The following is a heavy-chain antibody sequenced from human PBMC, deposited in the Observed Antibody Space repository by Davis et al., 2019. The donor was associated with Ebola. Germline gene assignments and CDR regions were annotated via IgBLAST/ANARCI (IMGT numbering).Heavy chain of an antibody. CDR1: GFTFRSYA. CDR3: AKDTSNIWFDI. D-gene: IGHD1-26*01. V-gene: IGHV3-23*01. Sequence: GGSLRLSCAASGFTFRSYAMSWVRQPPAKGLEWVSAISGIGGSTYYADSVKVRFTISRDNSKNTLYLQMNGLRVDDTAIYYCAKDTSNIWFDIWGQGTMVTVSS. CDR2: ISGIGGST. J-gene: IGHJ3*02.